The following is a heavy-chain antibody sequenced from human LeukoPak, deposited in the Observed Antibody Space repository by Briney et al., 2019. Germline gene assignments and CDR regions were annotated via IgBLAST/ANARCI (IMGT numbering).Heavy chain of an antibody. D-gene: IGHD3-10*01. CDR1: GFTFSDYS. CDR3: AKRGDERGLYYFDY. J-gene: IGHJ4*02. Sequence: GGSLRLSCGASGFTFSDYSMNWVRQAPGKGLAWVASITSAGGYTYYADSVKGRFTISRDNAQNSLFLQMNSLRAEDTAVYYCAKRGDERGLYYFDYWGQGTLVTVSS. V-gene: IGHV3-21*04. CDR2: ITSAGGYT.